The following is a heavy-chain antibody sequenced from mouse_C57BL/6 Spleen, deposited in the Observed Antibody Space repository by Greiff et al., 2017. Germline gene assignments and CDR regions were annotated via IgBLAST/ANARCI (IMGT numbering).Heavy chain of an antibody. J-gene: IGHJ4*01. CDR2: IYPGSGNT. Sequence: VQLQQSGAELVRPGASVKLSCKASGYTFTDYYINWVKQRPGQGLEWIARIYPGSGNTYYNEKFKGKATLTAEKSSSTAYMQLSSLTSEDSAVYFCARERFGAMDYWGQGTSVTVSS. V-gene: IGHV1-76*01. CDR3: ARERFGAMDY. CDR1: GYTFTDYY.